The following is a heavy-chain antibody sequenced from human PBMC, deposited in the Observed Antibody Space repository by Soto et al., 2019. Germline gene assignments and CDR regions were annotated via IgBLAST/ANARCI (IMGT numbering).Heavy chain of an antibody. CDR3: ALSGSSSGSLPYFDY. V-gene: IGHV1-2*02. J-gene: IGHJ4*02. CDR2: INPNSGGT. D-gene: IGHD5-18*01. CDR1: GYTFTVYY. Sequence: QVQLVQSGAEVKKPGASVKVSCKASGYTFTVYYIHWVRQAPGRGLEWMGWINPNSGGTSYAQKVQGRVTMTRDTSVSTASMALTRLRSAATAVYYCALSGSSSGSLPYFDYRGQGTLVTVSS.